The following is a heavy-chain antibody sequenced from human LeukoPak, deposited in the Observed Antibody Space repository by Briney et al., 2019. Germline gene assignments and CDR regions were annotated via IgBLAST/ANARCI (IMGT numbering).Heavy chain of an antibody. J-gene: IGHJ2*01. CDR3: ASSYWYFDL. CDR1: GFTFSRHN. V-gene: IGHV3-7*02. CDR2: INRDGSGK. Sequence: GGSLRLSCAASGFTFSRHNMSWVRQAPGKGLEWVANINRDGSGKYYVDSVKGRFTISRDNAKNSLYLQMNSLRAEDTAVYYCASSYWYFDLWGRGTLVTVPS.